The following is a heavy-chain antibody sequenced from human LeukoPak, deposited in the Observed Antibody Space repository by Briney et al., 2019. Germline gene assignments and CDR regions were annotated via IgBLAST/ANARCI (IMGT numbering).Heavy chain of an antibody. J-gene: IGHJ4*02. Sequence: SETLSLTCTVSGGSISSSSYYWGWIRQPPGKGLEWIGSIYYSGSTNYNPSLKSRVTISIDTSKNQFSLKLSSVTAADTAVYYCARGTRTGGYDSALRYWGQGTLVTVSS. V-gene: IGHV4-39*07. CDR1: GGSISSSSYY. D-gene: IGHD5-12*01. CDR2: IYYSGST. CDR3: ARGTRTGGYDSALRY.